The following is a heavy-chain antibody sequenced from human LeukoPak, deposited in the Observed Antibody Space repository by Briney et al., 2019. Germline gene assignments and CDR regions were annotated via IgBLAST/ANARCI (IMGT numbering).Heavy chain of an antibody. CDR2: ITPILGIA. J-gene: IGHJ6*02. D-gene: IGHD3-10*01. V-gene: IGHV1-69*04. CDR1: GGTFSSYA. Sequence: ASVKVSCKASGGTFSSYAISWVRQAPGQGLEWMGRITPILGIANYAQKFQGRVTITADKSTSTAYMELSSLRSEDTAVYYCARPYYYGSDYYGMDVWGQGTTVTVSS. CDR3: ARPYYYGSDYYGMDV.